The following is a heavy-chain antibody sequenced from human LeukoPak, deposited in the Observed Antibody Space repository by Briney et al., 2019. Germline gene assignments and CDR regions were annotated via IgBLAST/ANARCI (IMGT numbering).Heavy chain of an antibody. J-gene: IGHJ4*02. CDR2: IHTSGST. CDR3: ARFTPYSSGFDY. CDR1: GDSISSGSFY. V-gene: IGHV4-61*02. Sequence: SETLSLTCTVSGDSISSGSFYWSWTRQPAGKGLEWIGRIHTSGSTSYSPSLKSRVTMSIDTSKNQFSLKLNSVTATDTAVYYCARFTPYSSGFDYWGQGTLVTVSS. D-gene: IGHD6-19*01.